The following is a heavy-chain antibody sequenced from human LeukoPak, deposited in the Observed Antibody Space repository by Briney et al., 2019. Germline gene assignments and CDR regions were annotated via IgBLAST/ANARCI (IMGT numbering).Heavy chain of an antibody. Sequence: SETLSLTCAVYGGSFSGYYWSWIRQPPGKGLEWIGEINHSGSTNYNPSLKSRVTISVDTSKNQFSLKLSSVTAAGTAVYYCARATVVVPAAFREYFDLWGRGTLVTVSS. CDR2: INHSGST. J-gene: IGHJ2*01. CDR3: ARATVVVPAAFREYFDL. V-gene: IGHV4-34*01. CDR1: GGSFSGYY. D-gene: IGHD2-2*01.